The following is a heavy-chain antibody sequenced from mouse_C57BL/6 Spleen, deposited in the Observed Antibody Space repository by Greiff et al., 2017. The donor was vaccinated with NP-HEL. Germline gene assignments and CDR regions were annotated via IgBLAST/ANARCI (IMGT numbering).Heavy chain of an antibody. Sequence: QVQLKQPGAELVKPGASVKMSCKASGYTFTSYWITWVKQRPGQGLEWIGDIYPGSGSTNYNEKFKSKATLTVDTSSSTAYMQLSSLTSEDSAVYYCARSTTVVKASYWGQGTLVTVSA. CDR3: ARSTTVVKASY. CDR1: GYTFTSYW. J-gene: IGHJ3*01. CDR2: IYPGSGST. V-gene: IGHV1-55*01. D-gene: IGHD1-1*01.